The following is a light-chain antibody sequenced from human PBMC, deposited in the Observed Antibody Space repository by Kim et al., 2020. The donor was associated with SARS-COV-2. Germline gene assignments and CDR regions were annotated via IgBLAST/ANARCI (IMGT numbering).Light chain of an antibody. CDR1: NNDVGSHDL. J-gene: IGLJ3*02. CDR3: CSYANGGTWV. CDR2: GDN. V-gene: IGLV2-23*01. Sequence: GQSIPMSCSGTNNDVGSHDLVSWYQHHPGTAPKLVIYGDNQRPSGVSSRFSGSKSGNTASLTISGLQPEDEADYYCCSYANGGTWVFGGGTQLTVL.